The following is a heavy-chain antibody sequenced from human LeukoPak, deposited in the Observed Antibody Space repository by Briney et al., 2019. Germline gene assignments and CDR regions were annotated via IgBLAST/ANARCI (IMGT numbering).Heavy chain of an antibody. V-gene: IGHV3-20*04. J-gene: IGHJ4*02. Sequence: GGSLRLSCAASGFTFGDYGMSWVRQAPGKGLEWVSGINGNGGSTEYADSVKGRFTISRDNAKKSLYLKMNRLRARDAGVYYCARGGGRTHFAYWGQGTLVTVSS. CDR2: INGNGGST. CDR1: GFTFGDYG. D-gene: IGHD3-10*01. CDR3: ARGGGRTHFAY.